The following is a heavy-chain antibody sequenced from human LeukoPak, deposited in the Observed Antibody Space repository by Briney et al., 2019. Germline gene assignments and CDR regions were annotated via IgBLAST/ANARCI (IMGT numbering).Heavy chain of an antibody. CDR3: ARAQGQQLVRGDAFDI. V-gene: IGHV3-11*01. CDR2: ISSSGSTI. J-gene: IGHJ3*02. D-gene: IGHD6-13*01. CDR1: GFIFSDYY. Sequence: GGSLRLSCAASGFIFSDYYMNWIRQAPGKGLEWVSYISSSGSTIYYADSVKGRFTISRDNAKNSLYLQMNSLRAEDTAVYYCARAQGQQLVRGDAFDIWGQGTMVTVSS.